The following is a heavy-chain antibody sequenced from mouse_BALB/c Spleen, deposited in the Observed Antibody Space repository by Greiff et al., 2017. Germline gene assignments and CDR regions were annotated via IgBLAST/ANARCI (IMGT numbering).Heavy chain of an antibody. CDR2: IDPYNGGT. D-gene: IGHD2-14*01. CDR3: ARDGDRYDEDFDY. J-gene: IGHJ2*01. V-gene: IGHV1S135*01. CDR1: GYAFTSYN. Sequence: LVESGPELVKPGASVKVSCKASGYAFTSYNMYWVKQSHGKSLEWIGYIDPYNGGTSYNQKFKGKATLTVDKSSSTAYMHLNSLTSEDSAVYYCARDGDRYDEDFDYWGQGTTLTVSS.